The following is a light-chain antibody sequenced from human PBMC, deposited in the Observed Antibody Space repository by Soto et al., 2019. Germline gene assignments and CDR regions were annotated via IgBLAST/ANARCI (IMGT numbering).Light chain of an antibody. CDR2: GAS. CDR3: QQYDSSPWM. J-gene: IGKJ1*01. V-gene: IGKV3-20*01. Sequence: EIVLTQSPGTLSLSPGERATLSCRASQSVSRSYLAWYQQKLGQAPRLLIYGASSRATGIPDRFSGSGSGTDFTLTISRLEPEDFAVYYCQQYDSSPWMFGQGTKVEIK. CDR1: QSVSRSY.